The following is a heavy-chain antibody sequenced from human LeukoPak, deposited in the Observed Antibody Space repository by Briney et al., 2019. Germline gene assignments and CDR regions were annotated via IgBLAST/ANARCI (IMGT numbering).Heavy chain of an antibody. D-gene: IGHD2-21*01. J-gene: IGHJ3*02. CDR2: IYPGNSDT. Sequence: GESLKISCQGSGYSFTSYWIGWVRQLHGKGLEWMGIIYPGNSDTRYSPSFQGQVTISADKSISTAYLQWSSLKASDTAMYYCARRAYCGGDCYSNAFDIGGQGTMVTVSS. V-gene: IGHV5-51*01. CDR3: ARRAYCGGDCYSNAFDI. CDR1: GYSFTSYW.